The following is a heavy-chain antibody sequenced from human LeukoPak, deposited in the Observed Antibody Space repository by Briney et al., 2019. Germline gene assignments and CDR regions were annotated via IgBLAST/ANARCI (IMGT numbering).Heavy chain of an antibody. V-gene: IGHV3-74*03. CDR3: ARDHDYGGRSNFDH. CDR2: IKSDGSSI. CDR1: GFTFSTYW. D-gene: IGHD4-23*01. Sequence: GGSLRLSCAASGFTFSTYWMHWVRQAPGKGLVWVSRIKSDGSSIMYADSVRGRFTISRDNAKNTLYLQMNSLRAEDTAVYYCARDHDYGGRSNFDHWGQGTLVTVSS. J-gene: IGHJ4*02.